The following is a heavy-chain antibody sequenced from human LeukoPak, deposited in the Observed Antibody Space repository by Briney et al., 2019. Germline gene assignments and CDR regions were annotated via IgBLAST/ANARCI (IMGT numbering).Heavy chain of an antibody. CDR2: IIPILGIA. CDR1: GGTFSSYA. Sequence: SVKVSCKASGGTFSSYAISWVRQAPGQGLEWMGRIIPILGIANYAQKFQGRVTITADKSTSTAYMELSSLRSEDTAVYYCATGRPHRVSLSRFGAFDIWGQGTMVTVSS. J-gene: IGHJ3*02. V-gene: IGHV1-69*04. CDR3: ATGRPHRVSLSRFGAFDI. D-gene: IGHD3-10*01.